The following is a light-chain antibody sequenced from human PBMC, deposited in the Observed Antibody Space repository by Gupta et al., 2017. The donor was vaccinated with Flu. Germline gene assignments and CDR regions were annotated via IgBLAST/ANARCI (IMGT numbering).Light chain of an antibody. CDR3: HTWDNSIGV. Sequence: SYELTQPPSVSVCPGQTARIACSGDKLGNKYVCWYRQKPGQSPTLVLFQDSKRPSGIPERFSGSNSGNTATLTISGAQALDEADYYCHTWDNSIGVFGGGTKLTVL. CDR2: QDS. CDR1: KLGNKY. J-gene: IGLJ3*02. V-gene: IGLV3-1*01.